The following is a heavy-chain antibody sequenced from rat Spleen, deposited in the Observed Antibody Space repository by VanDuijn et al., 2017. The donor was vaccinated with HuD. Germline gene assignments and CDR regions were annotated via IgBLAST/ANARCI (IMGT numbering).Heavy chain of an antibody. V-gene: IGHV5-22*01. CDR3: ARQGYLRDWYFDF. CDR1: GFTFSDYY. CDR2: ISYEGSGT. D-gene: IGHD2-7*01. J-gene: IGHJ1*01. Sequence: EVHLVESGGGLVQPGRSMKLSCAASGFTFSDYYMAWVRQAPKKGLEWVASISYEGSGTYYGDSVRARFTISRDNAKSTLYLQMDSLKSEDTATYYCARQGYLRDWYFDFWGPGTMVTVSS.